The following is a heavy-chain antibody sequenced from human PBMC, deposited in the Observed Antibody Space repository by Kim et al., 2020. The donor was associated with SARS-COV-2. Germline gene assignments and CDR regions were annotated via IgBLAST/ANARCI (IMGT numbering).Heavy chain of an antibody. V-gene: IGHV4-34*01. CDR2: T. CDR3: ARVRGRGAFDI. D-gene: IGHD1-26*01. Sequence: TNYNPFLKSRVTISVDTSKNQFSLKLSSVTAADTAVYYCARVRGRGAFDIWGQGTMVTVSS. J-gene: IGHJ3*02.